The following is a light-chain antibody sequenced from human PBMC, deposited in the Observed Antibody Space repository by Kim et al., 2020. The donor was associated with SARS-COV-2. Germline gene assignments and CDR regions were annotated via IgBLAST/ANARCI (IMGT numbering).Light chain of an antibody. Sequence: EIVMTQSPATLPVSPGESATLSCRASQSVSNKLAWYQHRSGQAPRLLIYDASTRATGIPARFSGSGSGTEFTLTISGLQSEDFAVYYCQQYDDWPPLTFGGGTKVDIK. CDR1: QSVSNK. J-gene: IGKJ4*01. CDR2: DAS. V-gene: IGKV3-15*01. CDR3: QQYDDWPPLT.